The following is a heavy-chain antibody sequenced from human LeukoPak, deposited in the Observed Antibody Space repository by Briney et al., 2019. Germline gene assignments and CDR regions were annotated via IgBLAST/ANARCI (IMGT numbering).Heavy chain of an antibody. CDR2: IYYSGST. CDR1: GDSISSGDYY. CDR3: ASRKLGNDY. D-gene: IGHD7-27*01. Sequence: SETLSLTCTVSGDSISSGDYYWSWIRQPPGKGLEWIGYIYYSGSTNYNPSLKSRVTISADTSKSQFSLKLSSVTAADTAVYYCASRKLGNDYWGQGTLVTASS. J-gene: IGHJ4*02. V-gene: IGHV4-61*08.